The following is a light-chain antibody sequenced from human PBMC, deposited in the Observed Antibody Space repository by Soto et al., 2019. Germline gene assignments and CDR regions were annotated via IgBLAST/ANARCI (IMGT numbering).Light chain of an antibody. Sequence: QSALTQPASLSGSPGQSITISCTGTSSDIGGSKYVSWYQQHPGEAPKLMIYEVTYRPSGVSDRFSGSKSGNTASLTVSGLQAEDEADYYCSSYTSSGTLYVFGTGTKLTVL. CDR1: SSDIGGSKY. CDR2: EVT. CDR3: SSYTSSGTLYV. J-gene: IGLJ1*01. V-gene: IGLV2-14*01.